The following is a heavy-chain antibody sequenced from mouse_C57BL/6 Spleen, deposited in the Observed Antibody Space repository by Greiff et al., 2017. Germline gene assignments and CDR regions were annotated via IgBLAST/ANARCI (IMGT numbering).Heavy chain of an antibody. D-gene: IGHD2-12*01. CDR2: INPNNGGT. J-gene: IGHJ3*01. Sequence: VQLKQPGPELVKPGASVKISCKASGYTFTDYNMDWVKQSHGKSLEWIGDINPNNGGTIYNQKFKGKATLTVYKSSSTAYMELRSLTSEDTAVYYCARYDEGFAYWGQGTLVTVAA. CDR1: GYTFTDYN. V-gene: IGHV1-18*01. CDR3: ARYDEGFAY.